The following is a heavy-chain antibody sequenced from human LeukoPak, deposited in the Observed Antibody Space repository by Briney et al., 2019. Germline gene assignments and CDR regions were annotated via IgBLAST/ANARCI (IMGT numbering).Heavy chain of an antibody. J-gene: IGHJ4*02. V-gene: IGHV4-31*03. CDR3: ARVWYGGNKSPFDY. D-gene: IGHD4-23*01. CDR1: GGSISSGGYY. CDR2: IYYSGST. Sequence: SETLSLTCTVSGGSISSGGYYWSWIRQHPGKGLEWIGYIYYSGSTYYNPSLKSRVTMSVDTSKNQFSLKLSSVTAADTAVYYCARVWYGGNKSPFDYWGQGTLVTVSS.